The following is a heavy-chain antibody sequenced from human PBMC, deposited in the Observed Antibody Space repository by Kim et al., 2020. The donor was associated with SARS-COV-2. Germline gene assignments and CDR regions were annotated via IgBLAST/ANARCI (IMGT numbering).Heavy chain of an antibody. Sequence: TKYSQTVRGRVTISRDTTASTAYMELSGLRSEDTAVYYCARGSGWAFDYWGQGTLVTVAS. CDR2: T. CDR3: ARGSGWAFDY. D-gene: IGHD6-19*01. V-gene: IGHV1-3*01. J-gene: IGHJ4*02.